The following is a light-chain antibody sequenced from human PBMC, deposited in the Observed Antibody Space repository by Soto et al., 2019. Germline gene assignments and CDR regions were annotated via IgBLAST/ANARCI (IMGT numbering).Light chain of an antibody. CDR2: LGS. CDR3: MQALQTIT. CDR1: QSLLHSNGYNY. Sequence: DIVMTQSPLSLPVTPGEPASISCRSSQSLLHSNGYNYLDWYLQKPGQSPQLLIYLGSNRASGVPDRFSGSGSGKDFTLKISNVEAEDVGVYFCMQALQTITIGQGTRLEIK. V-gene: IGKV2-28*01. J-gene: IGKJ5*01.